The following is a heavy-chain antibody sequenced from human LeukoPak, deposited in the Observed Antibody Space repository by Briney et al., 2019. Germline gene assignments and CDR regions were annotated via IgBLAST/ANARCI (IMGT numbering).Heavy chain of an antibody. D-gene: IGHD5-18*01. J-gene: IGHJ6*02. CDR2: IIPIFGTA. V-gene: IGHV1-69*13. Sequence: GASVKVSCKASGGTFSSYAISWVRQAPGKGLEWMGGIIPIFGTAYYAQKFQGRVTITADESTSTAYMELSSLRSEDTAVYYCARDPGQLWLDVMDVWGQGTTVTVSS. CDR3: ARDPGQLWLDVMDV. CDR1: GGTFSSYA.